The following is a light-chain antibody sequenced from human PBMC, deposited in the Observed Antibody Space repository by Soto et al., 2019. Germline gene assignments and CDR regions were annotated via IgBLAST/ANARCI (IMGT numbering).Light chain of an antibody. CDR1: QSVSSN. CDR2: RAS. V-gene: IGKV3-15*01. J-gene: IGKJ1*01. Sequence: EIVMTQSPATLSVFPGERATLSCRASQSVSSNLAWYQQKPGQAPRLLIYRASTRATGIPARFSGSGSGTEFTLTINSLQSEDFAVYYCQHYNNWPPWTFGQGTKVEIK. CDR3: QHYNNWPPWT.